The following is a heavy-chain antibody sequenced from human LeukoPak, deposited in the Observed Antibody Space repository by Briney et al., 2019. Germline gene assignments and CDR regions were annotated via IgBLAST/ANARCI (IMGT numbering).Heavy chain of an antibody. V-gene: IGHV1-69*13. CDR1: GNSISNYA. Sequence: SVKVSCKASGNSISNYAVSWVRQAPGQGFEWMGGIIPIFGTADYAQKFQGRVTITADESTSTAYMDLSSLRSGDTAVYYCARDRVRRDCSGGSCYRFDYWGQGTLVTVSS. D-gene: IGHD2-15*01. CDR3: ARDRVRRDCSGGSCYRFDY. CDR2: IIPIFGTA. J-gene: IGHJ4*02.